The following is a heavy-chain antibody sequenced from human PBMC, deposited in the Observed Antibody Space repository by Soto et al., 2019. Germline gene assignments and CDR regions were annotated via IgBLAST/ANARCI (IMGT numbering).Heavy chain of an antibody. Sequence: ASVKVSCKASGGTFSSYTISWVRQAPGQGLEWMGRIIPILGIANYAQKFQGRVTITADESTSTAYMELSSLRSEDTAVYYCARDPYSIGPPDAFDIWGQGTMVTVSS. CDR2: IIPILGIA. D-gene: IGHD2-21*01. J-gene: IGHJ3*02. CDR3: ARDPYSIGPPDAFDI. CDR1: GGTFSSYT. V-gene: IGHV1-69*04.